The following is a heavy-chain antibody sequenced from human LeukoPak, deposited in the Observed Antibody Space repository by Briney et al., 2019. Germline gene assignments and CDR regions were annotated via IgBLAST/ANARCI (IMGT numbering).Heavy chain of an antibody. CDR2: IWYDGSNK. J-gene: IGHJ3*02. D-gene: IGHD5-24*01. V-gene: IGHV3-33*01. Sequence: PGGSLRLSCAASGFTFSSYGMHWVRQAPGKGLEWVAVIWYDGSNKYYADSVKGRFTISRDNSKNTLYLQMSSLRAEDTAVYYCARDRNYGYNYIFADYGAFDIWGQRTMVTVSS. CDR1: GFTFSSYG. CDR3: ARDRNYGYNYIFADYGAFDI.